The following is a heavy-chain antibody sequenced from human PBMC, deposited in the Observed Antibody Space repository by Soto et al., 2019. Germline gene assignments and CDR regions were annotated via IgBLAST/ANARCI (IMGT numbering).Heavy chain of an antibody. D-gene: IGHD3-3*01. J-gene: IGHJ4*02. CDR3: ARGITIFRVVSG. Sequence: ASVKVSCKASGYTFTSYDINWVRQATGQGLEWMGWMNPNSGNTGYAQKFQGRVTMTRNTSISTAYMELSSLRSEDTAVYYCARGITIFRVVSGWGQGTLVTVSS. V-gene: IGHV1-8*01. CDR1: GYTFTSYD. CDR2: MNPNSGNT.